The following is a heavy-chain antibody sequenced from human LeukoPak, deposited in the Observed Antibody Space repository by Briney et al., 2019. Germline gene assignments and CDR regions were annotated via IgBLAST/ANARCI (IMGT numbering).Heavy chain of an antibody. CDR3: VRLSGTSRFDP. Sequence: SETLSLTCTVSGASISPYYWSWIRQPPGKGLEWTGYIYSSGSTSYNPSLKSRVTISVDMSNNQFSLKLSSVTAADTAVYYCVRLSGTSRFDPWGQGTLVTVSS. CDR2: IYSSGST. CDR1: GASISPYY. V-gene: IGHV4-59*08. D-gene: IGHD2-2*01. J-gene: IGHJ5*02.